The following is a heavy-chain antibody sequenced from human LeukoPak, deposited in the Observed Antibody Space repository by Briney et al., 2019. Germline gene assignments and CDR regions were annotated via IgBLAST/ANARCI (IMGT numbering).Heavy chain of an antibody. J-gene: IGHJ5*02. Sequence: GGSLRLSCSASGFTFSSYWMHWVRQAPGKGPVWVSRINNDGSGTTYADSVKGRFTISRDDAKNTLYLQMNSLRAEDTAVYYCVRGGESTWSWGQGTLVTVSS. CDR3: VRGGESTWS. CDR2: INNDGSGT. CDR1: GFTFSSYW. D-gene: IGHD2-15*01. V-gene: IGHV3-74*01.